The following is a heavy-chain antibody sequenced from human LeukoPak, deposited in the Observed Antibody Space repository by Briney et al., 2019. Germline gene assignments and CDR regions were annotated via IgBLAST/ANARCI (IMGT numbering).Heavy chain of an antibody. CDR1: GGSVSRSGHY. D-gene: IGHD2-8*02. CDR2: IYYTGRT. J-gene: IGHJ4*02. CDR3: AREYISGGYFDF. Sequence: PSETLSLTCTVSGGSVSRSGHYWGWIRQPPGKGLEWIGSIYYTGRTYYNPSLKSRVTISVDTSKNQFSLKLSSVTAADTAVYYCAREYISGGYFDFWGQGTLVTVSS. V-gene: IGHV4-39*07.